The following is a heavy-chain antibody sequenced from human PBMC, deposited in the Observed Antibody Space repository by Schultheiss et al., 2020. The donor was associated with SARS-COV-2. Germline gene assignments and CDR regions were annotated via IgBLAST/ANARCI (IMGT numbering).Heavy chain of an antibody. V-gene: IGHV3-74*01. D-gene: IGHD5-18*01. CDR3: TRAPPQLLVLDF. Sequence: GESLKISCAASGFSFSSYWMHWVRQAPGKGLVWVSRISSDGSSTKYADSVKGRFTISRDNAKNSLYLQMNSLRAEDTAVYYCTRAPPQLLVLDFWGQGTLVTVSS. CDR1: GFSFSSYW. CDR2: ISSDGSST. J-gene: IGHJ4*02.